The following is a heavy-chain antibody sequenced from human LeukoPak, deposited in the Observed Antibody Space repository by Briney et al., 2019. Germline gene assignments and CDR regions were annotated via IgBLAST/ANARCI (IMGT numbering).Heavy chain of an antibody. CDR1: GGSISSYY. D-gene: IGHD1-1*01. J-gene: IGHJ3*02. CDR2: IYTSGST. Sequence: SETLSLTCTVPGGSISSYYWSWIRQPPGKGLEWIGYIYTSGSTNYNPSLKSRVTISVDTSKNQFSLKLSSVTAADTAVYYCARLNWNDCAFDIWGQGTMVTVSS. V-gene: IGHV4-4*09. CDR3: ARLNWNDCAFDI.